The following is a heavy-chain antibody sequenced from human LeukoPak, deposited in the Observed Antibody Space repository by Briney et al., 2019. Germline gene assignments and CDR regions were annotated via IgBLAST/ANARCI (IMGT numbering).Heavy chain of an antibody. V-gene: IGHV4-4*07. D-gene: IGHD3-3*01. CDR2: IYSSGST. CDR1: GGSISAYY. CDR3: ARSRLLDGTYYYYYMDV. J-gene: IGHJ6*03. Sequence: SETLSLTCTVSGGSISAYYWSWIRQPAGEGLEWIGRIYSSGSTNYSPSLKSRVTMSVDTSRNQFSLKLSSVTAADTAVYYCARSRLLDGTYYYYYMDVWGKGTTVTVSS.